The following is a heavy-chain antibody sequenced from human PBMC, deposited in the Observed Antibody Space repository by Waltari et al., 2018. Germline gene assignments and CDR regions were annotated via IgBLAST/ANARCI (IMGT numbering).Heavy chain of an antibody. J-gene: IGHJ4*02. CDR2: IYSGGST. CDR1: GFTVSRNY. V-gene: IGHV3-53*01. Sequence: EVQLVESGGGLIQPGGSLRLSCAASGFTVSRNYMSWVRQAPGKGLEWVSVIYSGGSTYYADSVKGRFTISRDNSKNTLYLQMNSLRAEDTAVYYCASGRSSWYSTFDYWGQGTLVTVSS. D-gene: IGHD6-13*01. CDR3: ASGRSSWYSTFDY.